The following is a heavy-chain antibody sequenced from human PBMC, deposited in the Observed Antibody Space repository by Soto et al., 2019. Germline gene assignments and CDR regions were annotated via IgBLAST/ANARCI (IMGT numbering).Heavy chain of an antibody. J-gene: IGHJ4*02. D-gene: IGHD6-25*01. Sequence: QEQVVQSGPAMKEPGSSVKVSCRASGIMSSGYGFSWVRQAPGQGLEWVGMINPILDSTHCPQNLQGRVSLSVDKSTDTAYLEVTSLRLEDTAIYFCATMKRARLDSWGRGTVVTVSS. CDR3: ATMKRARLDS. V-gene: IGHV1-69*09. CDR1: GIMSSGYG. CDR2: INPILDST.